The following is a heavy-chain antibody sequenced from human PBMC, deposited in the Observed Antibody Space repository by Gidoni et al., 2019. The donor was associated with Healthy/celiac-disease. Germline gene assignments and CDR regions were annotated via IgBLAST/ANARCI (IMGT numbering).Heavy chain of an antibody. J-gene: IGHJ6*02. CDR1: GYTFTSYA. V-gene: IGHV1-3*02. Sequence: QVQLVQSGAEVKKPGASVKVYCKASGYTFTSYAMHWVRQAPGQRLEWMGWSTAGNGNTKYSQEFQGRVTITRDTSASTAYMELSSLRSEDMAVYYCARAYGRGYGMDVWGQGTTVTVSS. CDR3: ARAYGRGYGMDV. D-gene: IGHD2-8*01. CDR2: STAGNGNT.